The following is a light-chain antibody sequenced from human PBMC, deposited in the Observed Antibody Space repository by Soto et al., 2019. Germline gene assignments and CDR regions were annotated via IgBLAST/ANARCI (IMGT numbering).Light chain of an antibody. CDR1: QSVSSY. V-gene: IGKV3-20*01. CDR2: GAS. Sequence: IVVTQSPAPLSLSPGERATLSCRASQSVSSYLAWYQQKPGQAPRFLIYGASSRATGIPDRFSGSGSGTDFTLTISRLEPEDFAVYYCQQYGGTPPITFGQGTRLEI. CDR3: QQYGGTPPIT. J-gene: IGKJ5*01.